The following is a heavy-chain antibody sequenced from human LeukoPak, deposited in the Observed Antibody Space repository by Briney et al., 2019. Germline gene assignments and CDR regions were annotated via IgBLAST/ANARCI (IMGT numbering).Heavy chain of an antibody. CDR3: ASAYYDILTGYFDY. Sequence: PSETLSLTCAVSGYSISSGYYWGWIRQLPGKGLEWIGSIYHSGSTYYNPSLKSRVTISVDTSKNQFSLKLSPVTAADTAVYYCASAYYDILTGYFDYWGQGTLVTVSS. CDR1: GYSISSGYY. V-gene: IGHV4-38-2*01. D-gene: IGHD3-9*01. CDR2: IYHSGST. J-gene: IGHJ4*02.